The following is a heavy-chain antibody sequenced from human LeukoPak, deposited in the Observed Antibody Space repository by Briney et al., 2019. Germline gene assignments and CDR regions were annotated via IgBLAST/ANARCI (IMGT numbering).Heavy chain of an antibody. CDR2: ISYDGSNK. CDR1: GGSISSGD. CDR3: AREDSSSY. V-gene: IGHV3-30-3*01. D-gene: IGHD6-13*01. Sequence: LSLTCTVSGGSISSGDYYWGWIRQAPGKGLEWVAVISYDGSNKYYADSVKGRFTISRDNSKNTLYLQMNSLRAEDTAVYYCAREDSSSYWGQGTLVTVSS. J-gene: IGHJ4*02.